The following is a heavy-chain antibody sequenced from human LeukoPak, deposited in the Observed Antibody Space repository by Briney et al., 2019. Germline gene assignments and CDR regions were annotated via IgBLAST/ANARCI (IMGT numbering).Heavy chain of an antibody. CDR2: IDPSDSYT. J-gene: IGHJ5*02. Sequence: GESLKTSCKGSGYSFTSYWISWVRQMPGKGLEWMGRIDPSDSYTNYSPSFQGHVTISADKPISTAYLQWSSLKASDTAMYYCARHGSSGWSYNWFDPWGQGTLVTVSS. V-gene: IGHV5-10-1*01. CDR3: ARHGSSGWSYNWFDP. CDR1: GYSFTSYW. D-gene: IGHD6-19*01.